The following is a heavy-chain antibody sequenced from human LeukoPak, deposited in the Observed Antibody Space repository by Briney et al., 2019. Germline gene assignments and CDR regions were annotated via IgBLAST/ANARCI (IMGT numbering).Heavy chain of an antibody. J-gene: IGHJ6*02. CDR2: INTYNGNT. CDR3: ARGASGTYYIADSHYYNVDV. Sequence: ASVTVSCKASGYTFINYGVNWLRQAPGQGLEWMGWINTYNGNTNHAHKFQGRVSMTTDTSTNTAYMELRSLSSDDTAIYYCARGASGTYYIADSHYYNVDVWGQGTTVTVS. D-gene: IGHD3-10*01. CDR1: GYTFINYG. V-gene: IGHV1-18*01.